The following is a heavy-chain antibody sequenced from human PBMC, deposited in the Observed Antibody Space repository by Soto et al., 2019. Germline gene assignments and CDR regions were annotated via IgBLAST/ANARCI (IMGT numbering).Heavy chain of an antibody. CDR2: IRAKANTYAT. D-gene: IGHD3-3*01. J-gene: IGHJ4*02. V-gene: IGHV3-73*01. Sequence: EVQLVESGGGLVQPGGSLKLSCAASGFTFSDSTIHWVRQASGKGLEWVGRIRAKANTYATSYGASVKGRFTISRGDSKITAYLQMNSVNTEDTAVFFCTRQWLLWGRFDYWGRGSLVTVSS. CDR1: GFTFSDST. CDR3: TRQWLLWGRFDY.